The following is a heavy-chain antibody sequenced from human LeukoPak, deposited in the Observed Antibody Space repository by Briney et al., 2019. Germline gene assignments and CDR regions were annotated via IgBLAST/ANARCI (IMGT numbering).Heavy chain of an antibody. Sequence: PSETLSLTCTVSGGSVSSGSYYWSWIRQPPGKGLEWIGYIYYSGSTNYNPSLKSRVTISVDTSKNQFSLKLSSVTAADTAVYYCARAYYYDSSGYYYGPYYYGMDVWGQGTTVTVSS. CDR3: ARAYYYDSSGYYYGPYYYGMDV. CDR1: GGSVSSGSYY. J-gene: IGHJ6*02. V-gene: IGHV4-61*01. D-gene: IGHD3-22*01. CDR2: IYYSGST.